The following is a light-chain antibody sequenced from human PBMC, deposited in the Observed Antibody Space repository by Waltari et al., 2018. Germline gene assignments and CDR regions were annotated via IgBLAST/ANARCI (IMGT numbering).Light chain of an antibody. CDR1: KGISSA. CDR2: YAF. J-gene: IGKJ4*01. CDR3: QQSHTFPPT. Sequence: AIQLTKSQSPLSESVGDRVTAFCRESKGISSAFAWYKQKPVKAPQLLIFYAFTLESGVPSRFSGSGSGTDFTLTISSLQPEDFATYYCQQSHTFPPTFGDGTKVEIK. V-gene: IGKV1-13*02.